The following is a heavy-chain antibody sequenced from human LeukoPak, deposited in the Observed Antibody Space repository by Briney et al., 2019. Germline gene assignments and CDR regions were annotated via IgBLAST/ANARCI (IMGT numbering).Heavy chain of an antibody. CDR1: GFTFSASW. J-gene: IGHJ4*02. D-gene: IGHD3-10*01. V-gene: IGHV3-74*01. Sequence: GGSLRLSCAASGFTFSASWMLWVRQVPGKGLVWVSRIKSDGSGITYADSVKGRSTISRDNAKNMLYLQMSSLRAEDTAVYYCGSDNSGLPDYWGQGTLVTVSS. CDR2: IKSDGSGI. CDR3: GSDNSGLPDY.